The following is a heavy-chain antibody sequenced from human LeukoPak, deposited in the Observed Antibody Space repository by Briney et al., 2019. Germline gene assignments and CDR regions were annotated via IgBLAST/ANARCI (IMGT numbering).Heavy chain of an antibody. D-gene: IGHD3-22*01. CDR2: ISSSSSYI. CDR3: ARGGSSGYFDY. CDR1: GFTFSSYS. J-gene: IGHJ4*02. Sequence: GGSLRLSCAASGFTFSSYSMNWVRQAPGKGLEWVSSISSSSSYIYYADSVKGRFTISRDNAKNSLYLQMNSLRAEDTAVYYCARGGSSGYFDYWGQGTLVTVSS. V-gene: IGHV3-21*01.